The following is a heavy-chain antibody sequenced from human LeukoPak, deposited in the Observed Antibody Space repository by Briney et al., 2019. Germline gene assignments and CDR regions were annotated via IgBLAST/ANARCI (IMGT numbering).Heavy chain of an antibody. CDR1: GFTFSNAW. CDR2: ITGSGGST. Sequence: PGGSLRLSCAASGFTFSNAWMSWVRQAPGKGLEWVSAITGSGGSTYYADSVKGRFTISRDNSKNTLYLQMNSLRAEDTAVYYCAKDRRSGSYLDNFDYWGQGTLVTVSS. V-gene: IGHV3-23*01. CDR3: AKDRRSGSYLDNFDY. J-gene: IGHJ4*02. D-gene: IGHD3-10*01.